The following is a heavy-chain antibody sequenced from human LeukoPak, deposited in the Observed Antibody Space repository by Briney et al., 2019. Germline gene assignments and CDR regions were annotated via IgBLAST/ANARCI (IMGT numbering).Heavy chain of an antibody. J-gene: IGHJ6*02. Sequence: PGGSLRLSCAASGFSFSSYSMNWVRQAPGKGLEWVSAISGSGGSTYYADSVKGRFTISRDNSKNTLYLQMNSLRAEDTAVYYCAKDSGGGIVVVPAAISYYYGMDVWGQGTTVTVSS. CDR1: GFSFSSYS. CDR2: ISGSGGST. CDR3: AKDSGGGIVVVPAAISYYYGMDV. V-gene: IGHV3-23*01. D-gene: IGHD2-2*01.